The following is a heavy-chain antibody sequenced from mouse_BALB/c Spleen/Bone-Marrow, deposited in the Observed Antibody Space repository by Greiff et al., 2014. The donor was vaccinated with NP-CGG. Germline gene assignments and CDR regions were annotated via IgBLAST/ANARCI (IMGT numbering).Heavy chain of an antibody. CDR3: TRRGRYDERGDMDY. J-gene: IGHJ4*01. V-gene: IGHV5-6*01. CDR2: INSGGSYT. Sequence: VQLKESGGDLVKPGGSLKLSCAASGFTFSTYGMSWVRQTPDKRLEWVATINSGGSYTYYPDSVKGRFTISRDNAKNTLYLQMRSLKSEDTAMYYCTRRGRYDERGDMDYWGQGTSVTVSS. D-gene: IGHD2-14*01. CDR1: GFTFSTYG.